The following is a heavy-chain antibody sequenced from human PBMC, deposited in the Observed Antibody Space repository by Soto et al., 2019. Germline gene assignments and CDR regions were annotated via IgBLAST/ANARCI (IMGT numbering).Heavy chain of an antibody. D-gene: IGHD3-3*01. CDR3: ARVSDFWSGYLS. V-gene: IGHV4-34*01. J-gene: IGHJ5*02. CDR2: IKHSGST. Sequence: SETLSLTGAVYGGSFSGYYWSWIRQPPGKGLEWIGEIKHSGSTNYNPSLKSRLTISVDTSKNQFSLKLSFVTAADTAVYYCARVSDFWSGYLSWGQGTLVTVSS. CDR1: GGSFSGYY.